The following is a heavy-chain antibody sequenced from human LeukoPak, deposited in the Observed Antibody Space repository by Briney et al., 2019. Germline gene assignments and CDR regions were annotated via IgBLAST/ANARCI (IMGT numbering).Heavy chain of an antibody. Sequence: GGSLRLSCAASGFTFSSYAMSWVRQAPGKGLEWVSAISGSGGSTYYADSVKGRFTISRDNSKNTLYLQMNSLRAEDTAVYYCAKDTSGSYYKYGYYFDYWGQGTLVTVSS. D-gene: IGHD1-26*01. CDR1: GFTFSSYA. CDR3: AKDTSGSYYKYGYYFDY. CDR2: ISGSGGST. V-gene: IGHV3-23*01. J-gene: IGHJ4*02.